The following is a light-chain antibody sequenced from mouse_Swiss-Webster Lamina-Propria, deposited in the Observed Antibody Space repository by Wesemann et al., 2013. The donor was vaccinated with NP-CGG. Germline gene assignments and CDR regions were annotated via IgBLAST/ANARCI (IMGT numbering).Light chain of an antibody. CDR2: SAS. CDR1: QNVGTN. CDR3: HQYLSSLT. Sequence: DIVMTQSQKFMSTSVGDRVSVTCKASQNVGTNVAWYQQKPGQSPKALIYSASYRYSGVPDRFTGSGSGTDFTLTISSVQAEDLAVYYCHQYLSSLTFGAGTKAGAET. V-gene: IGKV6-15*01. J-gene: IGKJ5*01.